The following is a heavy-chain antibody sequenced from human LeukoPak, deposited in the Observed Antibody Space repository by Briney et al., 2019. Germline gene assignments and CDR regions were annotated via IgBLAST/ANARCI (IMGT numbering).Heavy chain of an antibody. CDR3: TRGVS. J-gene: IGHJ5*02. V-gene: IGHV3-11*05. D-gene: IGHD2-8*01. Sequence: GGSLRLSCAASGFTVNGNYMSWVRQAAGKGLEWVSDISSNSRYTNYADSVKGRFTISRDNAKNSLYLQMNSLRVEDTAVYYCTRGVSWGQGTLVTVSS. CDR1: GFTVNGNY. CDR2: ISSNSRYT.